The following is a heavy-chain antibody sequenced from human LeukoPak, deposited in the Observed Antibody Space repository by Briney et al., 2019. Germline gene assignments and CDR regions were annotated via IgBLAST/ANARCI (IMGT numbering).Heavy chain of an antibody. J-gene: IGHJ5*02. CDR3: ARASFWESPINWFDP. CDR2: INPKNGGA. Sequence: GASVTVSCKTSGYTFIGYYMHWVRQAPGQGLEWMGWINPKNGGANYAPRFQGRVTMTRDRSISTVYMELTGLTSDDTAVYYCARASFWESPINWFDPWGQGTLVTVSS. CDR1: GYTFIGYY. D-gene: IGHD3-16*01. V-gene: IGHV1-2*07.